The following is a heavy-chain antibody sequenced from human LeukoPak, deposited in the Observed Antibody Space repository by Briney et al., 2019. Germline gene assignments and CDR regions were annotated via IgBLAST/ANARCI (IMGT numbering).Heavy chain of an antibody. Sequence: GGSLSLSCAASGFTFSTYVIYWVRQAPGKGLKWMAVMSYDGSSKYYADSVKGRFTVSRDNSKNTLYLQMNSLRAEDTAVYYCARVAEWDLTIYYFDYWGQGTLVTVSS. CDR2: MSYDGSSK. V-gene: IGHV3-30-3*01. D-gene: IGHD1-26*01. CDR3: ARVAEWDLTIYYFDY. J-gene: IGHJ4*02. CDR1: GFTFSTYV.